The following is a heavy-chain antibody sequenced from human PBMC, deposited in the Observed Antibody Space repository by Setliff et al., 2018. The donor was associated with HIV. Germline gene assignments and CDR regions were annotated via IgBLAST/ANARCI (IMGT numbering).Heavy chain of an antibody. J-gene: IGHJ4*02. V-gene: IGHV5-51*01. D-gene: IGHD5-18*01. CDR3: ARHPIHTYGYGAFDF. CDR1: GYSFSRYW. Sequence: GESLKISCEGSGYSFSRYWIGWVRQMPGKGLEWMGVIYPGDSSSKYSPSFQGQVTISVDTSISTAYLRWNSLKASDTAIYYCARHPIHTYGYGAFDFWGRGTLVTVSS. CDR2: IYPGDSSS.